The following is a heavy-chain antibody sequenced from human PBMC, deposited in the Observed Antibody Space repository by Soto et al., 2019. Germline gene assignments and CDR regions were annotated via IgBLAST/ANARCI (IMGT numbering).Heavy chain of an antibody. V-gene: IGHV1-2*02. CDR2: INPNSGNT. Sequence: ASVKVSCKASGYTFTGYYMHWVRQAPGQGLEWIGWINPNSGNTNYAQKFQERVTITRDMSTSTAYMELSSLRSEDTAVYYCAAETFGSYDFWSGYPTDSYYYGMDVWGQGTTVTVSS. CDR3: AAETFGSYDFWSGYPTDSYYYGMDV. CDR1: GYTFTGYY. J-gene: IGHJ6*02. D-gene: IGHD3-3*01.